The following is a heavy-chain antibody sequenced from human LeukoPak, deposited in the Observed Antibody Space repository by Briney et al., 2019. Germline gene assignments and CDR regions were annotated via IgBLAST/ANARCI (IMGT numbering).Heavy chain of an antibody. J-gene: IGHJ4*02. Sequence: GGSLRLSCAASGFTFSYYAMHWVRQAPGKGLEWVAVISYDGSNKYYADSVKGRFTISRDNSKNTLYLQMNSLRAEDTAVYYCAKVDYLGESAAGYYFDYWGQGTLVTVSS. V-gene: IGHV3-30*04. D-gene: IGHD6-13*01. CDR3: AKVDYLGESAAGYYFDY. CDR1: GFTFSYYA. CDR2: ISYDGSNK.